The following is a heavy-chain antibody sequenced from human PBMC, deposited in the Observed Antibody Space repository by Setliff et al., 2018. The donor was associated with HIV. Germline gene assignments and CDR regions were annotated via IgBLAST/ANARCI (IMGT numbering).Heavy chain of an antibody. V-gene: IGHV1-69*06. J-gene: IGHJ4*01. Sequence: SVKVSCKASGDTFRSYAISWVRRAPGQGLEWMGRIIPILATSNYTQKFQGRVTITADKSTRTAYMELSSLRSEDTAVYYCARDGWDYYGSGTYPPLYYFDSWGQGTLVTVSS. D-gene: IGHD3-10*01. CDR2: IIPILATS. CDR1: GDTFRSYA. CDR3: ARDGWDYYGSGTYPPLYYFDS.